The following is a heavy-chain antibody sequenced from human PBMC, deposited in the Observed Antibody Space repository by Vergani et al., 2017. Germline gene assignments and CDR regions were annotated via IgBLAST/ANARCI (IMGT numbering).Heavy chain of an antibody. CDR2: INSDGSST. V-gene: IGHV3-74*01. CDR3: AKVQQWLLRSFDY. D-gene: IGHD6-19*01. CDR1: GFTFSSYW. J-gene: IGHJ4*02. Sequence: EVQLVESGGGLVQPGGSLRLSCAASGFTFSSYWMHWVRQAPGKGLVWVSRINSDGSSTSYADSVKGRFTISRDNAKNTLYLQMNSLRAEDTAVYYCAKVQQWLLRSFDYWGQGTLVTVSS.